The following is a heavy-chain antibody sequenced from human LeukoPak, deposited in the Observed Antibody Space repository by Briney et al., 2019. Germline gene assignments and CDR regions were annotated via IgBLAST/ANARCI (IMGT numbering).Heavy chain of an antibody. CDR1: GGTFSSYA. D-gene: IGHD3-22*01. J-gene: IGHJ4*02. CDR2: IVPIFGTA. CDR3: ARSWDYDSSGYYFDY. Sequence: SVKVSCKASGGTFSSYAISWVRQAPGQGLEWMGGIVPIFGTANYAQKFQGRVTITADESTSTAYMELSSLRSEDTAVYYCARSWDYDSSGYYFDYWGQGTLVTVSS. V-gene: IGHV1-69*13.